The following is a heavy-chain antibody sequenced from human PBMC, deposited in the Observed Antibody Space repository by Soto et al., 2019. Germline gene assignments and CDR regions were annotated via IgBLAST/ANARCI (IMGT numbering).Heavy chain of an antibody. J-gene: IGHJ4*02. Sequence: GGSLRLSCAASGFTLSGRSMHWVRQAPGKGLVWVSGIDNAGADSTYADSVKGRFTSSRDNAKNTLYLQMNSLRAEDTAVYYCAKDDRVATITGSFGYFDDWGQGTLVTVAS. V-gene: IGHV3-74*01. D-gene: IGHD5-12*01. CDR2: IDNAGADS. CDR3: AKDDRVATITGSFGYFDD. CDR1: GFTLSGRS.